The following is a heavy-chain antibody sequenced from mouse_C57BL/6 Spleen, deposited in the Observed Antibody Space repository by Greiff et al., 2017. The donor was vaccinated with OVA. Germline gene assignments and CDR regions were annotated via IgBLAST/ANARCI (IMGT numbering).Heavy chain of an antibody. J-gene: IGHJ3*01. Sequence: QVHVKQSGAELVKPGASVKMSCKASGYTFTSYWITWVKQRPGQGLEWIGDIYPGSGSTNYNEKFKSKATLTVDTSSSTAYMQLSSLTSEDSAVYYCARWGDYWFAYWGQGTLVTVSA. CDR2: IYPGSGST. D-gene: IGHD2-4*01. CDR1: GYTFTSYW. CDR3: ARWGDYWFAY. V-gene: IGHV1-55*01.